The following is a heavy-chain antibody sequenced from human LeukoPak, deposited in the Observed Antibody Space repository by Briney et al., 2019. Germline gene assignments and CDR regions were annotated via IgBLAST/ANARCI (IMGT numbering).Heavy chain of an antibody. J-gene: IGHJ4*02. Sequence: ASVKVSCKASGYTFTSYYMHWVRQAPGQGLEWMGIINPSGGSTSYAQKFQGRVTMTRNTSISTAYMELSSLRSEDTAVYYCARDNLRGYSYGLEYYFDYWGQGTLVTVSS. CDR1: GYTFTSYY. CDR3: ARDNLRGYSYGLEYYFDY. CDR2: INPSGGST. V-gene: IGHV1-46*01. D-gene: IGHD5-18*01.